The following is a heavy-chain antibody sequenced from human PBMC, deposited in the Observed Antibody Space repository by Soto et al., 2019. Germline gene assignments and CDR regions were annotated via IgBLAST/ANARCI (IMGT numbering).Heavy chain of an antibody. CDR2: ISYDGSNK. V-gene: IGHV3-30-3*01. J-gene: IGHJ6*02. CDR1: GFTFSSYA. Sequence: LRLSCAASGFTFSSYAMHWVRQAPGKGLEWVAVISYDGSNKYYADSVKGRFTISRDNSKNTLYLQMNSLRAEDTAVYYCARDYYGSGSYYNADNYYYYGMDVWGQGTTVTVSS. CDR3: ARDYYGSGSYYNADNYYYYGMDV. D-gene: IGHD3-10*01.